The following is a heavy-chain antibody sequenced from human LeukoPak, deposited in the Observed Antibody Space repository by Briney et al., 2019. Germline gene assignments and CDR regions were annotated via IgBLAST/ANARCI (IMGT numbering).Heavy chain of an antibody. J-gene: IGHJ3*02. D-gene: IGHD3-22*01. CDR1: GFTFSSYG. CDR2: ISYDGSNK. V-gene: IGHV3-30*03. CDR3: AREPYQTYYYDSSGFSSAAFDI. Sequence: GGSLRLSCAASGFTFSSYGMHWVRQAPGKGLEWVAVISYDGSNKYYADSVKGRFTISRDNSKNTLYLQMNSLRAEDTAVYYCAREPYQTYYYDSSGFSSAAFDIWGQGTMVTVSS.